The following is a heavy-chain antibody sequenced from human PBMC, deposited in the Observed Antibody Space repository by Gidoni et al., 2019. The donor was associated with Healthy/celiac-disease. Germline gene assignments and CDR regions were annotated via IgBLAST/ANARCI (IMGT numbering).Heavy chain of an antibody. D-gene: IGHD2-2*01. Sequence: QVQLQQWGAGLLKPSETLSLTCAVYGGSFSGYYWSWIRQPPGKGLEWIGEINHSGSTNYNPSLKSRVTISVDTSKNQFSLKLSSVTAADTAVYYCARGIVVVPAAIHYFDYWGQGTLVTVSS. V-gene: IGHV4-34*01. CDR2: INHSGST. CDR3: ARGIVVVPAAIHYFDY. J-gene: IGHJ4*02. CDR1: GGSFSGYY.